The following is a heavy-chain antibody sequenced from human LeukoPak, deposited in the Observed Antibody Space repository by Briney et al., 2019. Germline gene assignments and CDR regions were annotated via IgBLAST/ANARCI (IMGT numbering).Heavy chain of an antibody. D-gene: IGHD4-17*01. CDR3: ASGGYGDPKGYYFDY. CDR2: INAGNDNT. V-gene: IGHV1-3*03. J-gene: IGHJ4*02. Sequence: ASVKVSCKASGYTFTTYAIHWVRQAPGQRLEWMGWINAGNDNTKYSQEFQGRVTITRDTSASTVYMELSNLRSEDTAVYYCASGGYGDPKGYYFDYWGQGTLVTVSS. CDR1: GYTFTTYA.